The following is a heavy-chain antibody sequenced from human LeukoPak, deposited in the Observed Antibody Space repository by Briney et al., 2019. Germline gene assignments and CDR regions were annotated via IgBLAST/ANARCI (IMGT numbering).Heavy chain of an antibody. CDR1: GFTFSSYS. J-gene: IGHJ4*02. CDR3: ARGWGYDSSGYYFFDY. V-gene: IGHV3-21*01. Sequence: RGSLRLSCAASGFTFSSYSMNWVRQAPGKGLEWVSSISSSSSYIYYADSVKGRFTISRDNAKNSLYLQMNSLRAEDTAMYYCARGWGYDSSGYYFFDYWGQGTLVTVSS. CDR2: ISSSSSYI. D-gene: IGHD3-22*01.